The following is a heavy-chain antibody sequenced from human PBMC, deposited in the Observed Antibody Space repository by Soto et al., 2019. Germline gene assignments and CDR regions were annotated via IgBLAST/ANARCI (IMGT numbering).Heavy chain of an antibody. CDR3: ARSGNYGGKEPVH. J-gene: IGHJ4*02. CDR1: GGTFSSYA. V-gene: IGHV1-69*13. Sequence: GASVKVSCKASGGTFSSYAISWVRQAPGQGLEWMGGTIPIFGTANYAQKFQGRVTITADESTSTAYMELSSLRSEDTAVYYCARSGNYGGKEPVHWGQGTLVTV. D-gene: IGHD4-17*01. CDR2: TIPIFGTA.